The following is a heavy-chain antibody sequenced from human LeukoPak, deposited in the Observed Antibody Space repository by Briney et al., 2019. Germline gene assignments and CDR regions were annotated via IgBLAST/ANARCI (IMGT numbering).Heavy chain of an antibody. J-gene: IGHJ5*02. D-gene: IGHD3-3*01. Sequence: ASVKVSCKASGYTFTSYGISWVRQAPGQGLEWMGWINPNSGGTNYAQKFQGRVTMTRDTSISTAYMELSRLRSDDTAVYYCARARITIFGVVIGGFDPWGQGTLVTVSS. V-gene: IGHV1-2*02. CDR1: GYTFTSYG. CDR2: INPNSGGT. CDR3: ARARITIFGVVIGGFDP.